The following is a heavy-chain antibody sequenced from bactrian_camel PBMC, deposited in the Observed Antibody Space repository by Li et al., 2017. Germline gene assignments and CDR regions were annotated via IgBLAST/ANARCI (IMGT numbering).Heavy chain of an antibody. V-gene: IGHV3S42*01. CDR3: AADVGSMSGNCQPNY. CDR2: IYSGGGNT. CDR1: GYAARSST. J-gene: IGHJ4*01. D-gene: IGHD6*01. Sequence: VQLVESGGGTVQSGGSLRLSCVASGYAARSSTFAWFRRPPGKEREGVAVIYSGGGNTIYADSVKGRFTISRDDAKNTMYLQMNNLQPEDTAMYYCAADVGSMSGNCQPNYWGQGTQVTVS.